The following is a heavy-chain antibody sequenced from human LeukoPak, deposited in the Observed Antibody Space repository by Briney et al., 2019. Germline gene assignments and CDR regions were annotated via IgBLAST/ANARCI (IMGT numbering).Heavy chain of an antibody. D-gene: IGHD1-26*01. V-gene: IGHV3-13*01. J-gene: IGHJ4*02. CDR2: IGTAGDT. CDR3: VRQKESHGNFDY. CDR1: GFTFTNHA. Sequence: HPGGSLRLSCAASGFTFTNHAMHWVRQGTGKGLEWVSAIGTAGDTFYPGSVKGRFTISREIAKKSLYLQMNSLRAEDTAVYYCVRQKESHGNFDYWGQGTLVTVSS.